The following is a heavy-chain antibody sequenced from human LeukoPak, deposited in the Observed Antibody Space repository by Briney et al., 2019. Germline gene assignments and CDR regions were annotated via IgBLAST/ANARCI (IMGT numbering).Heavy chain of an antibody. V-gene: IGHV3-30*04. D-gene: IGHD2-21*01. CDR1: GFTFSSYA. Sequence: GGSLRLSCAASGFTFSSYALHWVRQAPGKGLEWVAVLSYDGDNKYYADSVKGRFTISRDNSKNTLYLHMNSLRAEDTAVYYCARLWNRFDYWGQGTLVTVSS. CDR2: LSYDGDNK. J-gene: IGHJ4*02. CDR3: ARLWNRFDY.